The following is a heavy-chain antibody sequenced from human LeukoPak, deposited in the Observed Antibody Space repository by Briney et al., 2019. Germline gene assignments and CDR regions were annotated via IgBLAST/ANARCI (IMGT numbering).Heavy chain of an antibody. CDR3: ARYLSGSPYYFDY. CDR2: IYYSGST. J-gene: IGHJ4*02. CDR1: GGSLSSSSYY. V-gene: IGHV4-39*01. D-gene: IGHD3-22*01. Sequence: SETLSLTCTVSGGSLSSSSYYWGWIRQPPGKGLEWIGSIYYSGSTYYNPSLKSRVTISVDTSKNQFSLKLSSVTAADTAVYYCARYLSGSPYYFDYWGQGTLVTVSS.